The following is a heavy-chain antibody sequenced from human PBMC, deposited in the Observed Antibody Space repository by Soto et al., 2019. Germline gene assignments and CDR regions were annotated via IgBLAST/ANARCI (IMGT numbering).Heavy chain of an antibody. D-gene: IGHD6-13*01. V-gene: IGHV3-73*01. CDR2: IRRKDNSYAT. Sequence: GGSLRLSCAASGFTFSGSAMHWVRQASGKGLEWVGRIRRKDNSYATAHAASEKGRFTICRDDSKNTAYLQMNSRKTEATAVYYCTRQDTGYSSSWYWFDPWGQGTLVTVSS. CDR3: TRQDTGYSSSWYWFDP. CDR1: GFTFSGSA. J-gene: IGHJ5*02.